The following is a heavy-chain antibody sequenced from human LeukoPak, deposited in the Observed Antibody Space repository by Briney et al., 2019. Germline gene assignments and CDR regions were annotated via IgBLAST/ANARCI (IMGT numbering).Heavy chain of an antibody. CDR1: GYSISSGYY. V-gene: IGHV4-38-2*02. CDR2: IYHSGNT. J-gene: IGHJ6*02. Sequence: SETLSLTCTVSGYSISSGYYWGWIRQPPGKGLEWIGNIYHSGNTYYNPSLKSRVTISVDTSKNQFSLKLSSVTAADTAVYYCARERVSGWKNYYYYYGMDVWAKGPRSPSP. CDR3: ARERVSGWKNYYYYYGMDV. D-gene: IGHD6-19*01.